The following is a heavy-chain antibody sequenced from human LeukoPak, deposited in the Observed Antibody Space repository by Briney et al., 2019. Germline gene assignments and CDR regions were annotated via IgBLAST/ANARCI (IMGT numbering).Heavy chain of an antibody. J-gene: IGHJ4*02. CDR1: GFTFSSYS. CDR2: ISSSSSYI. CDR3: ARDLPREGIDY. D-gene: IGHD3-10*01. V-gene: IGHV3-21*01. Sequence: GGSLRLSCAASGFTFSSYSMNWVRQAPGKGLEWVSSISSSSSYIYYADSVKGRFTISRDNAKNSLYLQMNSLRAEDTAVYYCARDLPREGIDYWGQGTLVTVSS.